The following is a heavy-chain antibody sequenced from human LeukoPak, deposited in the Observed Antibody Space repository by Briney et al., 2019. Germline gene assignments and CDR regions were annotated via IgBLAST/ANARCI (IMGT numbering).Heavy chain of an antibody. V-gene: IGHV4-38-2*02. CDR3: ARGYSSSWPNWFDP. CDR2: IYHSGST. CDR1: GYSISSGYY. J-gene: IGHJ5*02. D-gene: IGHD6-13*01. Sequence: SETLSLTCTVSGYSISSGYYWGWIRQPPGKGLEWIGSIYHSGSTYYNPSLKSRDTISVDTSKNQFSLKLSSVTAADTAVYYCARGYSSSWPNWFDPWGQGTLVTVSS.